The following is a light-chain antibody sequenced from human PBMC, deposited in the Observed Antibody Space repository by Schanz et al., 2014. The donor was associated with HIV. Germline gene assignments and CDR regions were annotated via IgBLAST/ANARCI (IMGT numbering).Light chain of an antibody. CDR2: ENN. Sequence: NFMLTQPHSVSASPGKTVTISCTRSSGSIGSYFVQWYQQRPGSAPSIVIYENNQRHSGVPDRFSGSIDSSSNSASLTISGLETEDEADYYCQSYDISTPGIFGGGTKLTVL. CDR1: SGSIGSYF. V-gene: IGLV6-57*04. CDR3: QSYDISTPGI. J-gene: IGLJ2*01.